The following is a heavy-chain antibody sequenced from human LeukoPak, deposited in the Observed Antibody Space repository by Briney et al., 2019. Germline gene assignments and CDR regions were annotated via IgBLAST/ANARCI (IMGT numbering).Heavy chain of an antibody. Sequence: PGGSPRLFCGASGFTVSSNYMSWVRPAPGEGLGWGSVIYSGGSTYYADSVKGRFTISRDNSKNTLYLQMNSLRAEDTAVYYCARETTIFGVVIDYWGQGTLVTVSS. CDR3: ARETTIFGVVIDY. D-gene: IGHD3-3*01. J-gene: IGHJ4*02. V-gene: IGHV3-66*02. CDR1: GFTVSSNY. CDR2: IYSGGST.